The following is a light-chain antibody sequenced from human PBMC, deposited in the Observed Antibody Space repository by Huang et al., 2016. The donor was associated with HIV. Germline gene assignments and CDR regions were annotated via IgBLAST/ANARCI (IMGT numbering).Light chain of an antibody. J-gene: IGKJ3*01. CDR2: AAS. CDR1: QDISSY. Sequence: IKLTQSPSSLSASVGDRVTITCRASQDISSYLAWYQQKPGKAPKLLIYAASTLESGVPSRFNGSGSGTEFTLTINDLQPEDFATYYCLQLNSYPGTFGPGTNVDV. V-gene: IGKV1-9*01. CDR3: LQLNSYPGT.